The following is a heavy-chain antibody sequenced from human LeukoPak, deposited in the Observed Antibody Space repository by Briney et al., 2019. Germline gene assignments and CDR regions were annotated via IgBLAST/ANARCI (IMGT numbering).Heavy chain of an antibody. D-gene: IGHD3-3*01. Sequence: GGSLRLSCAASGFTFSSYSMNWVRQAPGKGLEWVSYISSSSSTIYYADSVKGRFTISRDNSKNTLYLQMNSLRPEDTAVYYCAKAPTIFGVVRMFDPWGQGTLVTVSS. J-gene: IGHJ5*02. CDR3: AKAPTIFGVVRMFDP. CDR1: GFTFSSYS. CDR2: ISSSSSTI. V-gene: IGHV3-48*01.